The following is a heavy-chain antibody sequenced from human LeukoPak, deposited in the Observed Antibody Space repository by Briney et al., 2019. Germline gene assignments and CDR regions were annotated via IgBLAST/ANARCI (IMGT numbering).Heavy chain of an antibody. V-gene: IGHV4-61*02. Sequence: SETLSLTCTVSGGSISSGSYYWSWIRQPAGKGLEWIGRIYTSGSTNYNPSLKSRVTISVDTSKNQFSLRLSSVTAADTAVYYCASAPDGRLSSGTFDYWGQGTLVTVSS. CDR1: GGSISSGSYY. D-gene: IGHD3-3*01. CDR3: ASAPDGRLSSGTFDY. J-gene: IGHJ4*02. CDR2: IYTSGST.